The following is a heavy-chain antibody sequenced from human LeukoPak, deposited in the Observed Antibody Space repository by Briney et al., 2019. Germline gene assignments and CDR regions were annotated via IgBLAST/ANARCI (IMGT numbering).Heavy chain of an antibody. CDR2: IKQDGSAK. V-gene: IGHV3-7*01. D-gene: IGHD3-22*01. J-gene: IGHJ5*02. Sequence: GGSLRLSCVASGSTFSSYWMSWVRQAPGKGLEWVANIKQDGSAKYYVDSVKGRFTISRDNAKNSLYLHMNSLRADDTAVYYCAQECVDSTGYYYVPNWFDPWGQGALVTVSS. CDR3: AQECVDSTGYYYVPNWFDP. CDR1: GSTFSSYW.